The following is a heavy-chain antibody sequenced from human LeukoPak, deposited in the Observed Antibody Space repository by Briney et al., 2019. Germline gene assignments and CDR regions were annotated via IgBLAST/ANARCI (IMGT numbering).Heavy chain of an antibody. CDR1: GFTFSRYS. Sequence: PGGSLRLSCAASGFTFSRYSMNWVRQAPGKGLEWVSSISSSSSYIYYTDSVKGRFTISRDNSKNTLYLQMNSLRAEDTAVYYCARQAGWEQQLVQWGQGTLVTVSS. V-gene: IGHV3-21*04. D-gene: IGHD6-13*01. CDR2: ISSSSSYI. CDR3: ARQAGWEQQLVQ. J-gene: IGHJ4*02.